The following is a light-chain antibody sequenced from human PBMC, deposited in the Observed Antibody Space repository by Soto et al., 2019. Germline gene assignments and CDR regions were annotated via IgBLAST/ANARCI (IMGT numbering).Light chain of an antibody. V-gene: IGKV1-5*03. CDR2: KAS. CDR3: QQYNSLWT. Sequence: DIQMTQSPSTLSASVGDRVTITCRASQSISSWLAWYQQKPGKAPKLLIYKASSLESGVPSRFSVSGSGTEFTLTISSLQPDDFATYYCQQYNSLWTFGQGTKVDIK. CDR1: QSISSW. J-gene: IGKJ1*01.